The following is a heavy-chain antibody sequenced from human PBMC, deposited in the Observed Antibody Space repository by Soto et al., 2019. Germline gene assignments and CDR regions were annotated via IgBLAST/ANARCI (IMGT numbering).Heavy chain of an antibody. CDR2: LYHSGST. D-gene: IGHD2-2*02. Sequence: SETLSLTCAVSRYSIGSDYYWGWIRQPPGKGLEWIGTLYHSGSTYYNPSLRSRVSISLPTYREQFSRTLSSVTAADTAVYYCARGYTATYFDSWGQGTLVTVYS. CDR3: ARGYTATYFDS. J-gene: IGHJ4*02. V-gene: IGHV4-38-2*01. CDR1: RYSIGSDYY.